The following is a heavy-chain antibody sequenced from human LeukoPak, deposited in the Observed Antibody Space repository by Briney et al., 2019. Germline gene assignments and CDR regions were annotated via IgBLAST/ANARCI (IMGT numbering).Heavy chain of an antibody. CDR1: GFPFDDYA. V-gene: IGHV3-21*01. D-gene: IGHD3-10*01. Sequence: GGSLRLSCAASGFPFDDYAMHWVRQIPGKGLEWVSSISSSSSYIYYADSVKGRFTISRDNAKNSLYLQMNSLRAEDTAVYYCARELWKYYYMDVWGKGTTVTVSS. CDR3: ARELWKYYYMDV. J-gene: IGHJ6*03. CDR2: ISSSSSYI.